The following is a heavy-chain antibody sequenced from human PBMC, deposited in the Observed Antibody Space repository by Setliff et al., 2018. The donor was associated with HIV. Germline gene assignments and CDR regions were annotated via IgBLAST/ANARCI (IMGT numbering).Heavy chain of an antibody. J-gene: IGHJ3*02. CDR2: ITNSGGTT. D-gene: IGHD1-26*01. CDR3: ARAGTGRSPEAFNM. CDR1: GFTFSDYA. V-gene: IGHV3-23*01. Sequence: PGGSLRLSCAASGFTFSDYAMTWVRQAPGEGLEWVSAITNSGGTTFYTDSVEGRFTVSRDNSKNTLYLQTNSLRADDTAIYYCARAGTGRSPEAFNMWSQGTMVTVSS.